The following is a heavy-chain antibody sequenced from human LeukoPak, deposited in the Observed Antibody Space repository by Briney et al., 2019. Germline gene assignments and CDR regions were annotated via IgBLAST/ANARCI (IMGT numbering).Heavy chain of an antibody. D-gene: IGHD3-22*01. CDR2: INNSGST. V-gene: IGHV4-34*01. J-gene: IGHJ1*01. CDR1: GGSFSGYY. CDR3: AYSSGYQQH. Sequence: SETLSLTCAVYGGSFSGYYWSSFRQPPGKGLEWIGEINNSGSTNYNPSLKSRVTISVDTSKNQFSLKLSSVTAADTAVYYCAYSSGYQQHWGQGTLVTVSS.